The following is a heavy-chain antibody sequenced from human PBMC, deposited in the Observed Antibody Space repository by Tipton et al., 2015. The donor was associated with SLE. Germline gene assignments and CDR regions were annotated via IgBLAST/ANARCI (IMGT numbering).Heavy chain of an antibody. CDR3: ASGEYSSSPDAFDI. CDR1: GYIFTSYG. D-gene: IGHD6-6*01. J-gene: IGHJ3*02. CDR2: ISGYNGKT. V-gene: IGHV1-18*01. Sequence: QLVQSGAEVKKPGASVKVSCKASGYIFTSYGISWVRQAPGQGLEWMGWISGYNGKTNYAQKLQGRVTMTTDTSTSTAYMELRSLRSDDTAVYYCASGEYSSSPDAFDIWGQGTMVTVSS.